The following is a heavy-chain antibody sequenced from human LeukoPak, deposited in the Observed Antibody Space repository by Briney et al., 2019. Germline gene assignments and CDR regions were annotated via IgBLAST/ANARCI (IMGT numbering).Heavy chain of an antibody. V-gene: IGHV3-23*01. CDR3: AKDEALHYYDSRDIDN. CDR2: ISGSGGST. Sequence: PGGSLRLSCAASGFTFSSYAMSWVRQAPGKGLEWVSAISGSGGSTYYADSVKGRFTISRDNSKNALYLQMNSLRAEDTAVYYCAKDEALHYYDSRDIDNWGQGTLVTVSS. D-gene: IGHD3-22*01. CDR1: GFTFSSYA. J-gene: IGHJ4*02.